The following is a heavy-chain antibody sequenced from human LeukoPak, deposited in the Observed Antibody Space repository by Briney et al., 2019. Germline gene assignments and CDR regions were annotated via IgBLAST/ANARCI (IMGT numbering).Heavy chain of an antibody. CDR1: GYTSPFYG. CDR3: ARDMSTRVTPISYAFDV. Sequence: ASVKVSCKVSGYTSPFYGITWVRQAPGQGLEWMGWISTETQSPNYAQKLQGRVTMTTDTSTSTAYMELRSLRSDDTAVYYCARDMSTRVTPISYAFDVWGQGTMLTVSS. J-gene: IGHJ3*01. CDR2: ISTETQSP. V-gene: IGHV1-18*01. D-gene: IGHD4-23*01.